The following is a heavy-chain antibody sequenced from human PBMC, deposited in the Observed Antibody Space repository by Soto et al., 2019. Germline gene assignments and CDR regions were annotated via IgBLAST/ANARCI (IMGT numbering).Heavy chain of an antibody. D-gene: IGHD4-4*01. CDR3: ARDARGNLGFGMDV. Sequence: GGSLRLSCAASGFTFSSYVMHWVRQAPGKGLEWVAVIWYDGSNKYYADSVKGRFTISRDNSKNTLYLQMNSLRAEDTAVYYCARDARGNLGFGMDVWGQGTTVTVSS. V-gene: IGHV3-33*01. CDR1: GFTFSSYV. CDR2: IWYDGSNK. J-gene: IGHJ6*02.